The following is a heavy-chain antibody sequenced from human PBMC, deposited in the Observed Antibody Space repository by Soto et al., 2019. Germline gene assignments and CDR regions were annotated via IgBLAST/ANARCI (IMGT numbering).Heavy chain of an antibody. J-gene: IGHJ4*02. V-gene: IGHV3-15*07. CDR3: SGGSGLTRGFDY. D-gene: IGHD2-15*01. CDR2: IKSKTDGGTT. Sequence: EVQLVESGGGLVEPGGSLRLSCAASGFTFSNAWVNWVRQAPGKGLEWVGRIKSKTDGGTTDYAAPVKGTFTISRDDAKSTLSLQMNSMKAEDTAVYYFSGGSGLTRGFDYWGQGTLVTVSS. CDR1: GFTFSNAW.